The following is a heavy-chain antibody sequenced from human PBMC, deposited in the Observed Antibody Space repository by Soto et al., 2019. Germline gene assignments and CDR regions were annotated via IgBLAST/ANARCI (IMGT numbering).Heavy chain of an antibody. J-gene: IGHJ4*02. CDR2: TYYRSKCST. D-gene: IGHD1-26*01. Sequence: SHTPSLTCAIFVGSFSSKSAAWNWIRPSPSRGLEWLGRTYYRSKCSTDSAVSVKRRITINPDTSKNQLSLQLSSVTPADPAVYYCRRALSGSYYSWGQGTLVTVS. V-gene: IGHV6-1*01. CDR3: RRALSGSYYS. CDR1: VGSFSSKSAA.